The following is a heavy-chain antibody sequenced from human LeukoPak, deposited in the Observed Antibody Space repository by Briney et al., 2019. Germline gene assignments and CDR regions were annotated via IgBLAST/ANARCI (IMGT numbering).Heavy chain of an antibody. CDR3: ARLASDDAFDI. CDR1: GFTFSSYS. J-gene: IGHJ3*02. CDR2: ISSSSSYI. D-gene: IGHD6-6*01. V-gene: IGHV3-21*01. Sequence: GGSLRLSCAASGFTFSSYSMNWVRQAPGKGLEWVSSISSSSSYIYYADSVKGRFTISRDNAKNSLYLQMNSLRAEDTAVYYCARLASDDAFDIWGQGTTVTVSP.